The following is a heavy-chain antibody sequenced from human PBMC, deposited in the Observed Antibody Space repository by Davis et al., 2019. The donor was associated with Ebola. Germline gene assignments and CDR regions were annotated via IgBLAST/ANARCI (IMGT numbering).Heavy chain of an antibody. CDR1: GYTFTGYG. CDR2: IIPIFGTG. V-gene: IGHV1-69*13. D-gene: IGHD1-1*01. J-gene: IGHJ4*02. Sequence: SVKVSCKASGYTFTGYGISWVRQAPGQGPEWMGGIIPIFGTGNYAQKFQGRVRITADESTSTAYMELSGLRSEDTAVYYCARDWGLEPQEHYFAYWGQGTLVTVSS. CDR3: ARDWGLEPQEHYFAY.